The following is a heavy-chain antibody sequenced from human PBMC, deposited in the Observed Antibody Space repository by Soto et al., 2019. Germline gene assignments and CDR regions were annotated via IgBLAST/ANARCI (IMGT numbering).Heavy chain of an antibody. D-gene: IGHD2-15*01. Sequence: RLSCAAPGFSFSDYPMAWVRQAPRKGLDWDSSLSGSGVTTYYADSVKGRFTISRDNSEKTLHLRMSSPRAEDTAVYYCVRVEPEGWYFNFWGPGILVTVSS. CDR1: GFSFSDYP. V-gene: IGHV3-23*01. CDR2: LSGSGVTT. J-gene: IGHJ4*02. CDR3: VRVEPEGWYFNF.